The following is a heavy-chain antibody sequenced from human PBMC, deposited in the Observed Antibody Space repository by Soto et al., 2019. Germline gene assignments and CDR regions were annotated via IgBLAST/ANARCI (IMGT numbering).Heavy chain of an antibody. CDR1: GYSFTSYW. CDR2: IYPGDSDT. V-gene: IGHV5-51*01. D-gene: IGHD5-12*01. J-gene: IGHJ6*02. CDR3: VRMGFSGGGYLSYYYYGMDI. Sequence: PGESLKISCKGSGYSFTSYWSGWVRPMPGKGLEWMGIIYPGDSDTRYSPSFQGQVTISADKSISTAYLQWSSLKASDTAMYYCVRMGFSGGGYLSYYYYGMDIWGQGTTVTVSS.